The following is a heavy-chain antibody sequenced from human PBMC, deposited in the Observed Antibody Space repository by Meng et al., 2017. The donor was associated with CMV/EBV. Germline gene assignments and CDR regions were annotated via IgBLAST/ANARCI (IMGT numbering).Heavy chain of an antibody. Sequence: QRVAYGTEGEKPGATFKVSCEASGYTFTCYGLSLVGPAPGHGRACVGWISAYNGNTNYAQKLQGRVTMITDTSTGRAYMGLRSLGSNDMAVYYCARMEVGGGSCYSDYWGQGTLVTVSS. J-gene: IGHJ4*02. CDR2: ISAYNGNT. V-gene: IGHV1-18*03. CDR1: GYTFTCYG. D-gene: IGHD2-15*01. CDR3: ARMEVGGGSCYSDY.